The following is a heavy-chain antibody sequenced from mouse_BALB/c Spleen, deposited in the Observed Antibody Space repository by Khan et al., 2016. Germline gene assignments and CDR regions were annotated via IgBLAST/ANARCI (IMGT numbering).Heavy chain of an antibody. CDR2: ISVGGSYT. V-gene: IGHV5-4*02. CDR3: ARAHGNDGYCSG. CDR1: GFPFSDYY. D-gene: IGHD2-2*01. Sequence: EVELVEPGGGLVRPGGSLRLSRAASGFPFSDYYMYWVRQTPAKGLECVATISVGGSYTYYSDSVKGRFTISIGDAKNNPYLQMRSLRSQDLAIAYGARAHGNDGYCSGGGAGTTVTVSS. J-gene: IGHJ1*02.